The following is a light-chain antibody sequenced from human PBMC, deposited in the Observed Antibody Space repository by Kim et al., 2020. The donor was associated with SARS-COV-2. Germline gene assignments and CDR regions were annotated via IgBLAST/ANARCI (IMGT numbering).Light chain of an antibody. CDR3: QTWAAGIQV. CDR2: VHQEGSY. J-gene: IGLJ3*02. CDR1: SGHSQDD. V-gene: IGLV4-69*01. Sequence: ASVKLTGTLSSGHSQDDIAWHQQQPERGPRYLMLVHQEGSYTKGDGVPDRFSPSSSGAERSLPISSLQSEDEGDYFCQTWAAGIQVFCGGTKLTVL.